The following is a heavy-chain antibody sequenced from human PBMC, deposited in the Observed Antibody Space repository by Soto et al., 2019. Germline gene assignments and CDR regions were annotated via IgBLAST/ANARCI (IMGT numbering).Heavy chain of an antibody. CDR3: AREGQALDY. V-gene: IGHV4-59*01. Sequence: SETLSLTCTVSGGSISSYYWSWIRQPPGKGLEWIGYIYYSGSTNYNPSLKSRVTISVDTSKNQFSLKLSSVTAADTAVYYCAREGQALDYWGQGTLVTVSS. D-gene: IGHD3-3*02. CDR2: IYYSGST. J-gene: IGHJ4*02. CDR1: GGSISSYY.